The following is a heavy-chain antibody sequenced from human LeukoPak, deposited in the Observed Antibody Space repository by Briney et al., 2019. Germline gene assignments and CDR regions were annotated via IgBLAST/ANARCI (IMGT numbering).Heavy chain of an antibody. J-gene: IGHJ4*02. CDR3: ARQNGIAARHFNY. CDR1: GVSISSGSYY. Sequence: SQTLSLTCTVSGVSISSGSYYWSCIRQPAGKGLEWIGRIYTSGSTNYNPSLKSRVTISVDTSKNQFSLKLSSVTAADTAVYYCARQNGIAARHFNYWGQGTLVTVSS. D-gene: IGHD6-6*01. V-gene: IGHV4-61*02. CDR2: IYTSGST.